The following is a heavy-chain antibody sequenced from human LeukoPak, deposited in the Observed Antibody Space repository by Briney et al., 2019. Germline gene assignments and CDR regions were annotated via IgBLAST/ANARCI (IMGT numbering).Heavy chain of an antibody. V-gene: IGHV1-2*02. CDR1: GYTFTGYY. CDR2: INPNSGGT. D-gene: IGHD3-10*01. Sequence: ASVKVSCKASGYTFTGYYMHWVRQAPGQGLEWMGWINPNSGGTNYAQKFQGRVTMTRDTSISTAYMELSRLRSDDTAVYYCARGTYYYGSGSYNWFDPWGQGTLVTVSS. CDR3: ARGTYYYGSGSYNWFDP. J-gene: IGHJ5*02.